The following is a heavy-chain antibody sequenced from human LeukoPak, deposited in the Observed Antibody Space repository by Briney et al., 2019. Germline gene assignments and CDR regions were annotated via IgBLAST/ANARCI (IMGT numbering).Heavy chain of an antibody. V-gene: IGHV3-7*04. CDR3: TRDEI. J-gene: IGHJ3*02. CDR1: GFTFSNCW. Sequence: GGSLRLSCAASGFTFSNCWMSWVRQAPGKGLEWVAYIKYDGSEIDYVDSVKGRFTISRDNAKNSLYLEMNSLRAEDTAVYYCTRDEIWGQGTMVTVSS. CDR2: IKYDGSEI.